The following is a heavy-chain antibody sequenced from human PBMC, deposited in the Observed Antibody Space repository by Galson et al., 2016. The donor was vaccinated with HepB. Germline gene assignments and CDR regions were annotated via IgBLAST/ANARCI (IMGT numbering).Heavy chain of an antibody. CDR3: ALVSPSSSNTISWHS. CDR1: GFTFSSYS. Sequence: SLRLSCAASGFTFSSYSMNWVRQAPGKGLEWVSSISSKSNYIHYADSVKGRFTISRDNAKNSLFLLMNSLRAEDTAVYFCALVSPSSSNTISWHSWGQGTLVTVSS. D-gene: IGHD6-6*01. V-gene: IGHV3-21*01. CDR2: ISSKSNYI. J-gene: IGHJ5*02.